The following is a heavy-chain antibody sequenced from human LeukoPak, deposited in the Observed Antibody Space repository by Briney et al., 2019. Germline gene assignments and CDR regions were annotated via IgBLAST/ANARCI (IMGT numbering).Heavy chain of an antibody. D-gene: IGHD2-15*01. Sequence: GASVKVSCKASGYTFTSYYMHWVRQAPGQGLEWMGIINPSGGSTSYAQKFQGRVTMTRDTSTSTVYMELSSLRSEDTAVYYCARDLGIVEVVAATPGVDYWGQGTLVTVSS. V-gene: IGHV1-46*01. J-gene: IGHJ4*02. CDR2: INPSGGST. CDR3: ARDLGIVEVVAATPGVDY. CDR1: GYTFTSYY.